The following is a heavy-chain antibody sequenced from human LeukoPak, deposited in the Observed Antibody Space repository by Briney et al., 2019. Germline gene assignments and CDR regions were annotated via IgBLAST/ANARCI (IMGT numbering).Heavy chain of an antibody. CDR1: GGSISSRSYY. J-gene: IGHJ4*02. CDR2: IFYSGTT. V-gene: IGHV4-39*01. Sequence: PSETLSLTCTASGGSISSRSYYLGWIRQAPGKGLEWIGTIFYSGTTYYNPSLKSRVTISVDTSKNQFSLKLNSVTAADTAVYYCARRDEWNYRPYFDYWGQGILVTVSS. D-gene: IGHD1-7*01. CDR3: ARRDEWNYRPYFDY.